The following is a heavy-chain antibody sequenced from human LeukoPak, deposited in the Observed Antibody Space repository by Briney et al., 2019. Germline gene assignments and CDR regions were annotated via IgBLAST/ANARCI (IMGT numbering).Heavy chain of an antibody. CDR1: GFTFSSYS. CDR3: ARRRITMVRGIDY. CDR2: ISSSSSYI. J-gene: IGHJ4*02. V-gene: IGHV3-21*01. D-gene: IGHD3-10*01. Sequence: PGGSLRLPCAASGFTFSSYSMNWVRQAPGKGLEWVSSISSSSSYIYYADSVKGRFTISRDNAKNSLYLQMNSLRAEDTAVYYCARRRITMVRGIDYWGQGTLVTVSS.